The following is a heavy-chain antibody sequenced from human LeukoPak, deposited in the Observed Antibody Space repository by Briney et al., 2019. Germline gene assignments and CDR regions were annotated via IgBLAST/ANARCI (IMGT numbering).Heavy chain of an antibody. V-gene: IGHV4-30-4*08. D-gene: IGHD6-6*01. Sequence: SETLSLTCTVSGGSISSGGYYWSWIRQHPGKGLEWIGYIYYSGSTYYNPSLKSRVTISVDTSKNQFSLKLSSVTAADTAVYYCAREGATIAAPNNWFDPWGQGTLVTVSS. J-gene: IGHJ5*02. CDR2: IYYSGST. CDR3: AREGATIAAPNNWFDP. CDR1: GGSISSGGYY.